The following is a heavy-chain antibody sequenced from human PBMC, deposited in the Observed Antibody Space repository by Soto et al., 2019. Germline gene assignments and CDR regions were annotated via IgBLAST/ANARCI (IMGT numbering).Heavy chain of an antibody. Sequence: SETLSLTCAVSGGSISSGGYSWSWIRQPPGKGLEWIGYTYHSGSTYYNPSLKSRVTISVDRSKNQFSLKLSSVTAADTAAYYCARAGDGYMAGNWFDPGGQGTLVTVSA. D-gene: IGHD5-12*01. CDR2: TYHSGST. V-gene: IGHV4-30-2*01. CDR3: ARAGDGYMAGNWFDP. CDR1: GGSISSGGYS. J-gene: IGHJ5*02.